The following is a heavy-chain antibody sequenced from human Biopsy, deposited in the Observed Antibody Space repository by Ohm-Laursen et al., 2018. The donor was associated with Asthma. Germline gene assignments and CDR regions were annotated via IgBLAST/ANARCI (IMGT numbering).Heavy chain of an antibody. CDR1: GFTFRKSA. CDR2: IYSGGTS. CDR3: ARGDSSGWSHYYFDY. D-gene: IGHD6-19*01. V-gene: IGHV3-53*01. Sequence: SLRLSCSASGFTFRKSAMHWVRQAPGKGLEWVSVIYSGGTSDTADSVRGRFTISRDFYKNTLYLQMDSLRAEDTAVYYCARGDSSGWSHYYFDYRGQGTLVTVSS. J-gene: IGHJ4*02.